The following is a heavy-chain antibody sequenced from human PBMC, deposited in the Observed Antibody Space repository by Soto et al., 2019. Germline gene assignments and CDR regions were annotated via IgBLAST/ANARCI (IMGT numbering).Heavy chain of an antibody. CDR2: ISSSSSTI. CDR1: GFTFSSYS. Sequence: GGSLRLSCEASGFTFSSYSMNWVRQAPGKGLEWVSYISSSSSTIYYADSVKGRFTISRDDAKNSLFLQMNSLRAEDTAVYFCAREGRVVKWNYLFFDSWGQGTLVTVSS. J-gene: IGHJ4*02. CDR3: AREGRVVKWNYLFFDS. V-gene: IGHV3-48*01. D-gene: IGHD1-7*01.